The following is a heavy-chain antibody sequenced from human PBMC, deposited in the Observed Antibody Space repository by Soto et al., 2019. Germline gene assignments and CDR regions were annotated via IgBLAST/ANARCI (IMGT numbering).Heavy chain of an antibody. CDR2: IYWDDDT. Sequence: QITLKESGPTLVKPTQPLTLTCTFSGFSLSTTGVGVGWIRQPPGKALEWLALIYWDDDTRYSPSLKSRLTITKVPSKNQVVLTMTSMDPVDTGTYFCAHRRVGRELDYWGQGTLVTVSS. V-gene: IGHV2-5*02. CDR1: GFSLSTTGVG. J-gene: IGHJ4*02. CDR3: AHRRVGRELDY. D-gene: IGHD3-3*01.